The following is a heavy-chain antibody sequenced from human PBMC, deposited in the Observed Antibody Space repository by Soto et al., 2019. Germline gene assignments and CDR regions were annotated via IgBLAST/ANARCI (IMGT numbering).Heavy chain of an antibody. D-gene: IGHD6-13*01. CDR2: IWGNGIMK. J-gene: IGHJ6*02. CDR1: GFTFSGHA. Sequence: QVQLVESGGAVVQPEKSLRVSCAASGFTFSGHAIHWIRQAPGKGLEWVARIWGNGIMKYYSDSVKGRFTVSRDNSKNTVPMQMDSLRDEDTAVYYRARAGQQGTPYGMDVWGQGTTVTVSS. CDR3: ARAGQQGTPYGMDV. V-gene: IGHV3-33*01.